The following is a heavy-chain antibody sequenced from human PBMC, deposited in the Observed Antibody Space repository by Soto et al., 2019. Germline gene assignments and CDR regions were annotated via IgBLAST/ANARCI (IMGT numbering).Heavy chain of an antibody. D-gene: IGHD2-2*01. CDR2: IYYSGST. CDR3: ARQYQLLSGLDY. V-gene: IGHV4-39*01. J-gene: IGHJ4*02. CDR1: GGSISSSSYY. Sequence: SETLSLTCTVSGGSISSSSYYWGWIRQPPGKGLEWIGSIYYSGSTYYNPSLKSRVTISVDTSKNQFSLKLSSVTAADTAVYYCARQYQLLSGLDYWGQGTLVTVSS.